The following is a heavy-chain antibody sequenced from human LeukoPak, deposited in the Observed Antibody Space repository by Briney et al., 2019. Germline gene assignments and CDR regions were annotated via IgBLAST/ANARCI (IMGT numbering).Heavy chain of an antibody. Sequence: GGSLRLSCAASGFTFSSYDMHWVRQATGKGLEWVSAIGAAGDTHYPDSVKGRFTISRENAKNSLYLQMNSLRAGDTAVYYCAKDKYYYGSGSDFDYWGQGTLVTVSS. CDR3: AKDKYYYGSGSDFDY. D-gene: IGHD3-10*01. V-gene: IGHV3-13*01. J-gene: IGHJ4*02. CDR2: IGAAGDT. CDR1: GFTFSSYD.